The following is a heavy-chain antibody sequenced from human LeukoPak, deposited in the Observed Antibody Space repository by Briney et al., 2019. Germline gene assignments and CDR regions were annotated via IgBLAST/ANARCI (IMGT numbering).Heavy chain of an antibody. V-gene: IGHV1-69*13. CDR1: GGTFSSYA. J-gene: IGHJ4*02. CDR3: ASRLETYYDFWSGYYPFAY. Sequence: ASVKVSCKASGGTFSSYAISWVRQASGQGLEWMGGIIPIFGTANYAQKFQGRVTITADESTSTAYMELSSLRSEDTAVYYCASRLETYYDFWSGYYPFAYWGQGTLVTVSS. CDR2: IIPIFGTA. D-gene: IGHD3-3*01.